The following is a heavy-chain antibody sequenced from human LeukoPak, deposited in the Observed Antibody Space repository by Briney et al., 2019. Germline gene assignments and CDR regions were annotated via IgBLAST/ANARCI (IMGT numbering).Heavy chain of an antibody. D-gene: IGHD1-1*01. Sequence: SETLSLTCTISGGSISSSSYYWGWIRQPPGKGLEWIGTIYYSGSAYYNPSLKSRVTISVDTSKSQFSLKLSSVTAADTAVYHCARQAWNYFDYWGQGTLVTVSS. V-gene: IGHV4-39*01. CDR2: IYYSGSA. CDR1: GGSISSSSYY. J-gene: IGHJ4*02. CDR3: ARQAWNYFDY.